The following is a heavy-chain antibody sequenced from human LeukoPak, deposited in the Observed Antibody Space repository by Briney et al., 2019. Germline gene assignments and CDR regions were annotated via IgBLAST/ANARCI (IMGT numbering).Heavy chain of an antibody. V-gene: IGHV3-23*01. J-gene: IGHJ3*02. CDR3: AKTTVTYSDAFDI. Sequence: GGSLRLSCAVSGLTFRSYAMSWVRQAPGKGLEWASYISSSGSTIYYADSVKGRFTISRDNSKNTLYLRMNSLRAEDTAVYYCAKTTVTYSDAFDIWGQGTMVTVSS. D-gene: IGHD4-17*01. CDR2: ISSSGSTI. CDR1: GLTFRSYA.